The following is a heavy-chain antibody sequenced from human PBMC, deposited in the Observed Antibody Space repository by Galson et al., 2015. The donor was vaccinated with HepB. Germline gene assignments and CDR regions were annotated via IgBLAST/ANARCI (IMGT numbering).Heavy chain of an antibody. Sequence: SLRLSCAASGLRFSNYAMSWVRQAPGKGLEWVSGITGSGGSTYYAASVKGRFTISRDNTKNTLYLQMRGLRADDTAVYYCAKDPIFGASGWFYLDYWAQGTVVDVSS. CDR1: GLRFSNYA. CDR3: AKDPIFGASGWFYLDY. V-gene: IGHV3-23*01. CDR2: ITGSGGST. J-gene: IGHJ4*02. D-gene: IGHD3-3*01.